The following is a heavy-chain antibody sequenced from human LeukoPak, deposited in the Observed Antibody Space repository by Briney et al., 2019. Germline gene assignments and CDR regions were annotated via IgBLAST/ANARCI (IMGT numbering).Heavy chain of an antibody. D-gene: IGHD6-6*01. V-gene: IGHV4-59*08. CDR1: GGSVSNYY. CDR3: ARHFAYSSSSHFDY. J-gene: IGHJ4*02. CDR2: VSYTVST. Sequence: SGSLSLTCSDSGGSVSNYYWSWIRQPPGKGLEWIGYVSYTVSTNYTPSLKSRVTMFEDKSKNQFSQRLYSVTVADTAVYYCARHFAYSSSSHFDYWGQGSLVTVS.